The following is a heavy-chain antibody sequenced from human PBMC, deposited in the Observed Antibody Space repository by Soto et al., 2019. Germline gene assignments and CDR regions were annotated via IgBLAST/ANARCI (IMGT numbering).Heavy chain of an antibody. Sequence: EVQLVESGGGLVKPGGSLRLSCAASGFTFSSYAMSWVRQAPGKGLEWVSAISGSGGSTYYADSVKGRFTISRDNSKNTLYLQMNSLRAEDTAVYYCAKVPLARYYYDSSGYYSYWGQGTLVTVSS. CDR3: AKVPLARYYYDSSGYYSY. V-gene: IGHV3-23*04. D-gene: IGHD3-22*01. J-gene: IGHJ4*02. CDR2: ISGSGGST. CDR1: GFTFSSYA.